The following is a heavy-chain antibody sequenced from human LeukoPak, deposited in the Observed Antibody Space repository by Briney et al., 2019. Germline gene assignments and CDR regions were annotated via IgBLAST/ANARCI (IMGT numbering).Heavy chain of an antibody. V-gene: IGHV4-39*07. CDR2: IYYDGST. CDR1: GGSFSISNYY. J-gene: IGHJ4*02. D-gene: IGHD2-2*01. CDR3: ASTERCSTTCPLDY. Sequence: PSETLSLTCTVSGGSFSISNYYWTWIRQPPGKGLEWIGSIYYDGSTYYNPSLKSRVTISLDTSKNHKQLSMKLSSVTAADTAVYYCASTERCSTTCPLDYWGQGILVTVSS.